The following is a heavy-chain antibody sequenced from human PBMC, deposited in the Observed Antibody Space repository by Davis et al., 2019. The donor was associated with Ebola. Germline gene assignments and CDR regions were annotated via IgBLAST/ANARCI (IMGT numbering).Heavy chain of an antibody. D-gene: IGHD2-2*01. CDR1: GFTFSGSA. J-gene: IGHJ6*02. CDR2: IRSKANSYAT. CDR3: ASYFEYCSSTSCYVWGMDV. V-gene: IGHV3-73*01. Sequence: PGGSLRLSCAASGFTFSGSAMHWVRQASGKGLEWVGRIRSKANSYATAYAASVKGRFTISRDDSKNTAYLQMNSLKTEDTAVYYCASYFEYCSSTSCYVWGMDVWGQGTTVTVSS.